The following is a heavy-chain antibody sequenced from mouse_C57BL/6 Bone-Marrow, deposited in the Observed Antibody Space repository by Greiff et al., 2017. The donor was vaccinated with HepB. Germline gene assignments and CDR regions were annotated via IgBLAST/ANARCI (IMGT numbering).Heavy chain of an antibody. CDR1: GFTFSSYA. V-gene: IGHV5-4*01. J-gene: IGHJ4*01. CDR3: ARDYVYGSTYYYAMDY. D-gene: IGHD1-1*01. CDR2: ISDGGSYT. Sequence: EVMLVEYGGGFVKPGGSLKLSCAASGFTFSSYAMSWVRQTPEKRLEWVATISDGGSYTYYPDDVKGRFTISREDNKNNLYLQMSHLKSEDTAMYYCARDYVYGSTYYYAMDYWGQGTSVTVSS.